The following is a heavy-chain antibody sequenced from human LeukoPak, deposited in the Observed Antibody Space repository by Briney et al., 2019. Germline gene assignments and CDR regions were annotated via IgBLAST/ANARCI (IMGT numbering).Heavy chain of an antibody. Sequence: SETLSLTCAVYGGSFSGYYWSWIRQPPGKGLEWIGEINHSGSTNYNPSLKSRVTISVDTSKNQFSLKLSSVTAADTAVYYCARERWYSGYDTYYYYMDVWGKGTTVTISS. J-gene: IGHJ6*03. CDR3: ARERWYSGYDTYYYYMDV. CDR2: INHSGST. CDR1: GGSFSGYY. V-gene: IGHV4-34*01. D-gene: IGHD5-12*01.